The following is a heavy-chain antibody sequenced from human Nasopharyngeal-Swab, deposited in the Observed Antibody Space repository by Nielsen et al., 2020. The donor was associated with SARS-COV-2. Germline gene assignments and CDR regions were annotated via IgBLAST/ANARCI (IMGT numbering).Heavy chain of an antibody. Sequence: GALKLSCSTSGFTFDDYLMSWVRQAPGKGLEWVAGMNWNGGTTGYGDSVKGRFSISRDSSKNTLYLQMDSLRGEDTAVYYCARDAPAHYGAFYWGRGTLVTVSS. CDR1: GFTFDDYL. D-gene: IGHD4-17*01. CDR3: ARDAPAHYGAFY. J-gene: IGHJ4*02. CDR2: MNWNGGTT. V-gene: IGHV3-20*04.